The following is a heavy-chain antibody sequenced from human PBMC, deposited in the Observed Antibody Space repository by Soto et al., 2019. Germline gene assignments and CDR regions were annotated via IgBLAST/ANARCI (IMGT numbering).Heavy chain of an antibody. Sequence: GGSLRLSCAASGFTFSSYSMNWVRQAPGKGLEWVSSISSSSSYIYYADSVKGRLTISRDNAKNSLYLQMNSLRAEDTAVYYCARDPLLRPSWLDPWGQGTLVTVSS. CDR2: ISSSSSYI. CDR3: ARDPLLRPSWLDP. V-gene: IGHV3-21*01. J-gene: IGHJ5*02. D-gene: IGHD1-26*01. CDR1: GFTFSSYS.